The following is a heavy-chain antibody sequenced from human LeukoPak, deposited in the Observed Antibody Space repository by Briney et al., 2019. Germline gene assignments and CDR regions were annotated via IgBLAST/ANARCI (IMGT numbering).Heavy chain of an antibody. Sequence: GGSLRLSCAASGFTFSDYAVTWVRQAPGKGLERVSSITGDTTYTYYADSMKGRFTISRDNSNNTLYLQMSSLRAEDTAVYYCAKGPLSSSNYYMDVWGKGTTVTVSS. CDR2: ITGDTTYT. CDR1: GFTFSDYA. D-gene: IGHD3-10*01. J-gene: IGHJ6*03. V-gene: IGHV3-23*01. CDR3: AKGPLSSSNYYMDV.